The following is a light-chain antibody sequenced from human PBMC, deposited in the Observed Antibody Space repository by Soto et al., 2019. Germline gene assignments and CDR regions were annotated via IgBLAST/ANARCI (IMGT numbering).Light chain of an antibody. CDR3: QQYDNSLFT. CDR2: GAS. Sequence: EIVLTQSPGTLSLSPGERATLSCRASESVSASYLAWYQQKPGQAPRLLIYGASSRASDIPDRFSGSASGTDFTLTISSLEPEDFAVYYCQQYDNSLFTFGPGTKVAMK. J-gene: IGKJ3*01. V-gene: IGKV3-20*01. CDR1: ESVSASY.